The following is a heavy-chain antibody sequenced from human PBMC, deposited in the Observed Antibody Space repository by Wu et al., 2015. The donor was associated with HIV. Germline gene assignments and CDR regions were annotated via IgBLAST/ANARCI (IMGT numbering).Heavy chain of an antibody. CDR3: ARGAGPAANSYYYYMDV. V-gene: IGHV1-2*02. Sequence: QVQLVQSGAEVKKPGASVKVSCKASGYTFTGYYMHWVRQAPGQGLEWMGWINPNSGGTNYAQKFQGRVTMTRDTSISTAYMELSRLRSDDTAVYYCARGAGPAANSYYYYMDVWGKGTTVTVSS. CDR1: GYTFTGYY. D-gene: IGHD2-2*01. J-gene: IGHJ6*03. CDR2: INPNSGGT.